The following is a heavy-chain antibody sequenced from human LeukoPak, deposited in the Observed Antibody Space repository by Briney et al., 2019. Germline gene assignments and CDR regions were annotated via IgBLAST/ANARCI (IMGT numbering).Heavy chain of an antibody. D-gene: IGHD3-22*01. V-gene: IGHV1-18*01. CDR3: ARDLYYYDSSGYYPLGY. CDR2: ISADNGNT. Sequence: ASVKVSCKTSGYTCTTYGIGWVRQAPGQGLEWMGWISADNGNTHYAQKFQGRVTLTTDTSTSTASMDLKSLRSDDTAVYYCARDLYYYDSSGYYPLGYWGQGTQVTVSS. CDR1: GYTCTTYG. J-gene: IGHJ4*02.